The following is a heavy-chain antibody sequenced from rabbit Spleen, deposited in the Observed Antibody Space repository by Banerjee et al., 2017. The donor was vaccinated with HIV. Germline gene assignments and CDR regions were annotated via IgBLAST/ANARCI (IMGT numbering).Heavy chain of an antibody. J-gene: IGHJ4*01. D-gene: IGHD1-1*01. CDR2: IVTDSGST. V-gene: IGHV1S45*01. CDR3: ARDGGGGGVEFDW. CDR1: GFSFSDNYV. Sequence: QEQVVESGGGLVQPEGSLTLTCTASGFSFSDNYVMYWVRQAPGKGLEWIACIVTDSGSTYYASWAKGRFTISKTSSTTVTLQMTSLTAADTATYFCARDGGGGGVEFDWWGPGTLVTVS.